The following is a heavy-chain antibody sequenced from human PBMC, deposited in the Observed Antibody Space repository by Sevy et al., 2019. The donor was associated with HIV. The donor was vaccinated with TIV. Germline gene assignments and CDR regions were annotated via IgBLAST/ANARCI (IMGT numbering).Heavy chain of an antibody. Sequence: GGSLRLSCAASGFTFSIYTMNWVRQAPGKGLEWVSSISSSSSYIYYTDSVKGRFSISRDNAKNALFLQMNSLRAEDTAVYYCARSLGNYYGSGTYQEDWFDPWSQGTLVTVSS. CDR2: ISSSSSYI. CDR3: ARSLGNYYGSGTYQEDWFDP. D-gene: IGHD3-10*01. CDR1: GFTFSIYT. J-gene: IGHJ5*02. V-gene: IGHV3-21*01.